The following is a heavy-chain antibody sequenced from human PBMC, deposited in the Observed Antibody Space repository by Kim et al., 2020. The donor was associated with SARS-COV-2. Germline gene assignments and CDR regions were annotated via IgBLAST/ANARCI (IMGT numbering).Heavy chain of an antibody. V-gene: IGHV1-18*01. CDR3: ARMGGARPPPSLDY. J-gene: IGHJ4*02. Sequence: AQKLQGRVTMTTDSSTSTAYMELRSLRSDDTAVYYCARMGGARPPPSLDYWGQGTLVTVSS. D-gene: IGHD1-26*01.